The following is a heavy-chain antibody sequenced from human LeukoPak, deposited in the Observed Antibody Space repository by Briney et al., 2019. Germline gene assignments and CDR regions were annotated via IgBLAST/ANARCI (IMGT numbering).Heavy chain of an antibody. J-gene: IGHJ4*02. D-gene: IGHD1-1*01. CDR3: AKMNGYFEY. CDR2: ITGDGTTT. Sequence: GGSLRLSCEASGLTFSNHGMSWVRQAPGKGLHWVSAITGDGTTTYYADSVKGRFTISRDNSKNMLYLQMSSLRAEDTAVYYCAKMNGYFEYWGQGALVPVSS. V-gene: IGHV3-23*01. CDR1: GLTFSNHG.